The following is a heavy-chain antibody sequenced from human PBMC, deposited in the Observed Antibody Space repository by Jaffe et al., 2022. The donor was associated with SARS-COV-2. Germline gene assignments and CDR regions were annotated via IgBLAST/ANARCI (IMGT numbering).Heavy chain of an antibody. V-gene: IGHV4-4*02. J-gene: IGHJ4*02. CDR3: AVHRGNTYGPYDD. CDR1: GGSISSGYW. Sequence: QVQLQESGPGLVKPAGTLSLTCAVSGGSISSGYWWSWVRQPPGKGLEWIGEIFHSGSTNYNPSLKSRVTISADRSKNQFSVMLKAVTAADTAVYYCAVHRGNTYGPYDDWGQGILVTVSS. D-gene: IGHD5-18*01. CDR2: IFHSGST.